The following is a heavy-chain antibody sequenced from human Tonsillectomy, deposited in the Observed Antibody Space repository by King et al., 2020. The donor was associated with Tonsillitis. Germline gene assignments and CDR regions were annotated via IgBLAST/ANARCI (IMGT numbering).Heavy chain of an antibody. CDR2: IYHSGST. V-gene: IGHV4-38-2*02. D-gene: IGHD6-13*01. CDR3: ATGWVAAAGTGAFDY. CDR1: GYSISSGYY. Sequence: VQLQESGPGLVKPSETLSLTCTVSGYSISSGYYWGRIRQPPGKGLEWIGSIYHSGSTYYNPSLKSRVTISVDTSKNQFSLKLSSVTAADTAVYYCATGWVAAAGTGAFDYWGQGTLVTVSS. J-gene: IGHJ4*02.